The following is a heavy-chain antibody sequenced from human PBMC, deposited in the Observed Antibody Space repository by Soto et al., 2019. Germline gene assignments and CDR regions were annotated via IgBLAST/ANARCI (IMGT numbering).Heavy chain of an antibody. CDR3: AIGGGIVVVTAPYDQ. J-gene: IGHJ4*02. Sequence: ASVKVSCKASGYTFTSYYMNWVRQAPGQGLEWLGIINPSGGYTTYAQRFLGRVTMTSDTSTSTVHMELGSLTSEDTAVYYCAIGGGIVVVTAPYDQWGQGTLVTGSS. D-gene: IGHD2-21*02. V-gene: IGHV1-46*03. CDR2: INPSGGYT. CDR1: GYTFTSYY.